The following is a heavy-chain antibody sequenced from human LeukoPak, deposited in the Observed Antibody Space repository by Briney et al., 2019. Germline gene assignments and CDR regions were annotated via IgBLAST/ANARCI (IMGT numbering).Heavy chain of an antibody. J-gene: IGHJ6*03. CDR1: GGSISNSSYY. V-gene: IGHV4-39*07. CDR3: ARDHRGIQPGGYYYYYMDV. CDR2: IYYSGNT. Sequence: SETLSLTCTVSGGSISNSSYYWGRIRQPPGKGLEWIGSIYYSGNTFYNPSLKSRVTISVDTSKNQFSLKLSSVTAADTAVYYCARDHRGIQPGGYYYYYMDVWGEGTTVTVSS. D-gene: IGHD5-18*01.